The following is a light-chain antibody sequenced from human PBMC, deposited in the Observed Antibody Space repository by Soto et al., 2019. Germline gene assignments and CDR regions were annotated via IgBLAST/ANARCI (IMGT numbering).Light chain of an antibody. J-gene: IGLJ2*01. CDR3: QTWGSGSQIL. V-gene: IGLV4-69*01. CDR2: LDADGSH. Sequence: QPVLTQSPSASASLGASVKLTCTLSSGHYNYAITWHQQQPGKGPRYLMKLDADGSHTRGDGISLRFSGSTSGLEYYLIISRLQSDDEADYYCQTWGSGSQILFGGGTKVTVL. CDR1: SGHYNYA.